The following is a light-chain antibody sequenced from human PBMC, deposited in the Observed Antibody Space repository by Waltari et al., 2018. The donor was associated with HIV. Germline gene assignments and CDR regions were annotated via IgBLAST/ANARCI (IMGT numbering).Light chain of an antibody. CDR2: GAS. CDR3: QQYGSSTWT. Sequence: EIVLTQSPGILSLSPGERATLSCRASQSVSSSYLAWYQQKPGQAPRLLIHGASSRATGIPDRFSGSGSVTDFTLTISRLEPEDLAVYYCQQYGSSTWTFGQGTKVEIK. CDR1: QSVSSSY. J-gene: IGKJ1*01. V-gene: IGKV3-20*01.